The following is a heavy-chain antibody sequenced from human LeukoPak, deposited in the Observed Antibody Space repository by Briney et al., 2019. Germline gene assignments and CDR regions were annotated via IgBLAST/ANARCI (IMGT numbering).Heavy chain of an antibody. J-gene: IGHJ6*03. CDR1: GGSISSYY. Sequence: PSETLSLTCTVSGGSISSYYWSWIRQPAGKGLEWIGRIHTSGSTNYNPSLKSRVTMSVDTSKNQFPLKLSSVTAADTAVYYCARENSSGWYRGYYYYMDVWGKGTTVTVSS. D-gene: IGHD6-19*01. CDR2: IHTSGST. CDR3: ARENSSGWYRGYYYYMDV. V-gene: IGHV4-4*07.